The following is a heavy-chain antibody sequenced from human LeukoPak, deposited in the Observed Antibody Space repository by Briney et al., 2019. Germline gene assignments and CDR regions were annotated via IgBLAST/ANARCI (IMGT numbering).Heavy chain of an antibody. CDR3: ARVPYYYGSGSYSWFDP. D-gene: IGHD3-10*01. J-gene: IGHJ5*02. CDR1: GGSISSGGYY. V-gene: IGHV4-31*03. Sequence: PSETLSLTCTVSGGSISSGGYYWSWIRQHPGKGLEWIGYIYYSGSTYYNPSLKSRVTISVDTSKNQFSLKLSSVTAADTAVYYCARVPYYYGSGSYSWFDPWGQGTLVTVSS. CDR2: IYYSGST.